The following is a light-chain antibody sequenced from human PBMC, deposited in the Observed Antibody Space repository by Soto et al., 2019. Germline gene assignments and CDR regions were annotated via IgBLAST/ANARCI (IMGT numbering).Light chain of an antibody. Sequence: QSVLTQPASVSGSPGQSITISCAGTSSDIGSYNLVSWYQQHPGKAPKLMIYEGSKRPSGDSTRFSGSKSGNTASLTISGLQAEDEADYYCCSYAGSTTWVFGGGTKLTVL. CDR2: EGS. V-gene: IGLV2-23*01. CDR3: CSYAGSTTWV. CDR1: SSDIGSYNL. J-gene: IGLJ3*02.